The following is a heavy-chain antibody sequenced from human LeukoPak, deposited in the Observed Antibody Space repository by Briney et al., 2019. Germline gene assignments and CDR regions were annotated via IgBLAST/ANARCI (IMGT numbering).Heavy chain of an antibody. D-gene: IGHD3-3*01. V-gene: IGHV1-8*01. CDR3: ARGDDFWSGQPRDY. CDR2: MNPNSGNT. Sequence: ASVKVSCKASGYTFTSYDINWVRQANGQGLEWMGWMNPNSGNTGYAQKFQGRVTMTRNTSISTAYMELSSLRSEDTAVYYCARGDDFWSGQPRDYWGQGTLVTVSS. CDR1: GYTFTSYD. J-gene: IGHJ4*02.